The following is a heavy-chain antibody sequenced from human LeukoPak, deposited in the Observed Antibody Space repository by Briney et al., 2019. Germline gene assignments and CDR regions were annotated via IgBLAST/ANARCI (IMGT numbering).Heavy chain of an antibody. CDR2: IWYDGTNK. CDR1: GFTFSSYG. CDR3: ARVRAIFGYDAFDI. D-gene: IGHD3-10*02. J-gene: IGHJ3*02. Sequence: GGSLRLSCAASGFTFSSYGMHWVRQAPGKGLEWVAVIWYDGTNKYYADSVKGRFTISRENSKNTLYLQMDSLRVEDTAVYYCARVRAIFGYDAFDIWGQGTMVIVSS. V-gene: IGHV3-33*01.